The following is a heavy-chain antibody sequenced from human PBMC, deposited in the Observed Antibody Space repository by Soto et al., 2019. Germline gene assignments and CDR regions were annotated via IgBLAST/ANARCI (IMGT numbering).Heavy chain of an antibody. CDR1: GGSISSSNW. V-gene: IGHV4-4*02. J-gene: IGHJ6*02. CDR2: IYHSGST. D-gene: IGHD1-26*01. CDR3: ARANGSYPYYYYGMDV. Sequence: SETLSLTCAVSGGSISSSNWWSWVRQPPGKGLEWIGEIYHSGSTNYNPSLKSRVTISVDKSKNQFSLKLSSVTAADTAVYYCARANGSYPYYYYGMDVWCQGTTLTVS.